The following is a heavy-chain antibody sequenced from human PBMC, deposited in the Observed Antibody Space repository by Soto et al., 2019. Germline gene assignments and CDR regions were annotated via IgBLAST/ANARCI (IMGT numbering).Heavy chain of an antibody. V-gene: IGHV1-24*01. CDR2: FDPEDGET. Sequence: ASVKVSCKVSGYTLTELSMHWVRQAPGKGLEWMGGFDPEDGETIYAQKFQGRVTMTEDTSTDTAYMELSSLRSEDTAVYYCGRDPTGGIVVVPPGIRYGIDVWGQGTTVTVSS. CDR1: GYTLTELS. J-gene: IGHJ6*02. D-gene: IGHD2-15*01. CDR3: GRDPTGGIVVVPPGIRYGIDV.